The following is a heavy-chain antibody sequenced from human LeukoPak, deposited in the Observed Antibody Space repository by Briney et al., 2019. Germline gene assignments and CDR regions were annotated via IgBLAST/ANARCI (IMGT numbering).Heavy chain of an antibody. CDR3: ARDGYSSGWYVAFDI. Sequence: EASVKVSCTASGYTFTSYSISWVRQAPGQGLEWMGWISAYNGNTNYAQKLQGRVTMTTDTSTSTAYMELRSLRSDDTAVYYCARDGYSSGWYVAFDIWGQGTMVTVSS. V-gene: IGHV1-18*04. J-gene: IGHJ3*02. CDR2: ISAYNGNT. CDR1: GYTFTSYS. D-gene: IGHD6-19*01.